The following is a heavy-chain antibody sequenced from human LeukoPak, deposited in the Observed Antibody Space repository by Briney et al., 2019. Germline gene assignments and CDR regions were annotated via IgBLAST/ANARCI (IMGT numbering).Heavy chain of an antibody. Sequence: SETLSLTCAVSGGSISNYYWSWIWQPPGKGLEWIGYIYYSGSTNYNPSLKSRVTISVDTSKNQFSLKLSSVTAADTAVYYCASKSARYTAMGNVDYWGQGTLVTVSS. CDR3: ASKSARYTAMGNVDY. D-gene: IGHD5-18*01. CDR1: GGSISNYY. CDR2: IYYSGST. V-gene: IGHV4-59*12. J-gene: IGHJ4*02.